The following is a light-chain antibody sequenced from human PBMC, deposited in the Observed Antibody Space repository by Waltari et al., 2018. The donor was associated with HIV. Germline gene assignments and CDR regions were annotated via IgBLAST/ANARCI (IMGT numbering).Light chain of an antibody. CDR2: EVS. CDR3: SSYTSSSPPYV. CDR1: SSAVGGYHY. Sequence: QSALTQPASVSGSPGQSITISCTGTSSAVGGYHYVSWYQQHPGKAPKLMIYEVSNRPSGVSNRFSGSKSGNTASLTISGLQAEDEADYYCSSYTSSSPPYVFGTGTKVTVL. V-gene: IGLV2-14*01. J-gene: IGLJ1*01.